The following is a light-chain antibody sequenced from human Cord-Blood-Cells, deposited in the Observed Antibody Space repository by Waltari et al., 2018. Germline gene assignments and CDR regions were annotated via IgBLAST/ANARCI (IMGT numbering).Light chain of an antibody. V-gene: IGLV3-21*04. CDR1: NIGSKS. CDR3: QVWDSSSDHVV. CDR2: YGS. Sequence: SYVLTQPPSVSVAPGKTARITCGGNNIGSKSVNWYQQKPGQAPVLSIYYGSDRPSGIPERFSGSNSGNTATLTIGRVEAGDEADYYCQVWDSSSDHVVFGGGTKLTVL. J-gene: IGLJ2*01.